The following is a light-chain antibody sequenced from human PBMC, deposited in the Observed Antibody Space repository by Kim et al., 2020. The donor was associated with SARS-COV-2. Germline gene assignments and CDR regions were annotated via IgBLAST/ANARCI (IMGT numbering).Light chain of an antibody. CDR1: SNNVGNQG. V-gene: IGLV10-54*01. Sequence: SQTPTLTCTGNSNNVGNQGAAWLQQHQGHPPKVLFYRNNKRPSGISERLSASRSGNTASLTITGLQPEDEADYYCSAWDRSLRGWVFGGGTQLTVL. CDR3: SAWDRSLRGWV. CDR2: RNN. J-gene: IGLJ3*02.